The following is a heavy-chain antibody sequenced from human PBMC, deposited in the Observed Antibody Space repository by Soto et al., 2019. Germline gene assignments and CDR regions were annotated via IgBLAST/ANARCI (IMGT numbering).Heavy chain of an antibody. D-gene: IGHD1-1*01. CDR2: ITGSGVTT. CDR1: GFTFSSYA. CDR3: AKYTTVSRTPSETGPSTFDY. V-gene: IGHV3-23*01. J-gene: IGHJ4*02. Sequence: EVQLLESGGGLVQPGGSLRLSCAASGFTFSSYAMTWVRQAPGKGLEWVSTITGSGVTTFYPDSVKGRFTISRDNSKNTLFLHMNSLRDEDTALYYCAKYTTVSRTPSETGPSTFDYWGQGALVTVSS.